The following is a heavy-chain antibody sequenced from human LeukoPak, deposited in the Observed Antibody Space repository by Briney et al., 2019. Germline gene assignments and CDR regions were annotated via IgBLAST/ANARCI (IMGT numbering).Heavy chain of an antibody. CDR3: AREIIQEWRSRYWYFDL. D-gene: IGHD3-3*01. CDR1: GFTFTNNY. CDR2: IYSGGDT. J-gene: IGHJ2*01. Sequence: GESLRLSCTASGFTFTNNYMNWVRQAPGKGLEWVSIIYSGGDTYYADSVKGRFTISRDNSKNTLYLQMNSLSVADTAVYYCAREIIQEWRSRYWYFDLWGRGTLVTVSS. V-gene: IGHV3-66*01.